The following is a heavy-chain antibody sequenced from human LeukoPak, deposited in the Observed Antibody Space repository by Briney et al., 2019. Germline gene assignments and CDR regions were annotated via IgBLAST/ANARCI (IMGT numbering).Heavy chain of an antibody. CDR3: AKDIAAAPYGMDV. J-gene: IGHJ6*04. Sequence: GRSLRLSCAASGFTLSSYGMHWVRQAPGKGLEWVEAILYDGSNKYYADSVRGRLTISRDNSKNTLYLQMNSLRVEDTAVYYCAKDIAAAPYGMDVWGEGTTVTVSS. CDR1: GFTLSSYG. D-gene: IGHD6-13*01. CDR2: ILYDGSNK. V-gene: IGHV3-30*18.